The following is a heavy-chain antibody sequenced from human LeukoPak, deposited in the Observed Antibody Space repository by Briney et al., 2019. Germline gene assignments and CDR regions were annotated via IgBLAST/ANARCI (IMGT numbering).Heavy chain of an antibody. Sequence: ASVKVSCKASGGTFSSYAISWVRQAPGQGLEWMGWISAYSGNTNYAQKLRGRVTMTTDTSTSTAYMELRSLRSDDTAVYYCARDDRLHYYMDVWGKGTTVTISS. CDR3: ARDDRLHYYMDV. J-gene: IGHJ6*03. D-gene: IGHD4-11*01. V-gene: IGHV1-18*01. CDR1: GGTFSSYA. CDR2: ISAYSGNT.